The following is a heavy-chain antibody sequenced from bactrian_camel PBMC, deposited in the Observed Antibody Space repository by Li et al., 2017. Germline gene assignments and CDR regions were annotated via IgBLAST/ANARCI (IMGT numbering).Heavy chain of an antibody. V-gene: IGHV3S40*01. CDR2: IHSNGITT. Sequence: VQLVESGGGLVQPGGSLRLSCALSALTFNRDAMMWVRQAQGKGLGWVSGIHSNGITTYYNESMEGRFTISRDNAKNMVYLHLNKLRIDDTAMYYCANLDGHYWGQGTQVTVS. CDR3: ANLDGHY. J-gene: IGHJ4*01. CDR1: ALTFNRDA.